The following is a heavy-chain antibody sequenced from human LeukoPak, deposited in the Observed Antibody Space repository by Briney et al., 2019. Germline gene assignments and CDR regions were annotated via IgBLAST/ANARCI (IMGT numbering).Heavy chain of an antibody. Sequence: PGGSLRLSCAAPGFSFKNYWMHWVRHAPGKGLVWVSRINSGGSTTNYADSVKGRFTISRDNARNTLYLQMNSLRVDDTAVYYCVSGPYGMDVWGQGTTVAVSS. CDR3: VSGPYGMDV. J-gene: IGHJ6*02. CDR2: INSGGSTT. D-gene: IGHD6-25*01. CDR1: GFSFKNYW. V-gene: IGHV3-74*01.